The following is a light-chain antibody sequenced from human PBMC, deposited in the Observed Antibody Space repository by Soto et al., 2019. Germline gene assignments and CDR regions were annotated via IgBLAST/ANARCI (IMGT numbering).Light chain of an antibody. Sequence: EIVLTQSPGTLSLSPGERATLSCRASQSVSSSYLAWYQQKPGQAPRLLIYGASSRATGIPDRFRGSGFGTDFTLTISSLEPEDFAVYYCQQYGSSIVTFGQGTRLEIK. V-gene: IGKV3-20*01. CDR3: QQYGSSIVT. CDR2: GAS. J-gene: IGKJ5*01. CDR1: QSVSSSY.